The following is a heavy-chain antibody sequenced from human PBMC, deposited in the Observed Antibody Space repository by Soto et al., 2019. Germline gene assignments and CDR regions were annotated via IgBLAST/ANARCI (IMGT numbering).Heavy chain of an antibody. J-gene: IGHJ6*02. CDR1: GYSLRGDY. CDR3: AASIFYYGMDV. CDR2: IYPGDSDT. Sequence: GASVKVSCKASGYSLRGDYIHWVRQTPGQGLEWMGIIYPGDSDTKYNPSFQGQVTISADKSITTTYLQWSSLKASDTAIYYCAASIFYYGMDVWGQGTTVTVSS. V-gene: IGHV5-51*03.